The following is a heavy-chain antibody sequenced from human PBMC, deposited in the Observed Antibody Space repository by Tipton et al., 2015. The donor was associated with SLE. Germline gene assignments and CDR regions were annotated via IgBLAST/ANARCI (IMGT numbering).Heavy chain of an antibody. CDR3: AGELLDYFDY. J-gene: IGHJ4*02. CDR2: ISYDGSNK. D-gene: IGHD1-26*01. Sequence: SLRLSCAAYGFTFSNYAMHWVRQAPGKGLEWVAVISYDGSNKFYADSVKGRFTISRDNSKNTQYLQMNSLRAEDTAVYSCAGELLDYFDYWGQGTLVTVSS. CDR1: GFTFSNYA. V-gene: IGHV3-30*04.